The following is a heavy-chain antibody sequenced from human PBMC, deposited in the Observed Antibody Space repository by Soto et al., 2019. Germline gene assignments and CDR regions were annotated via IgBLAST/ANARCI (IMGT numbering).Heavy chain of an antibody. D-gene: IGHD3-22*01. CDR3: ARGSPYYYDSSVYTLYYYYGMDV. J-gene: IGHJ6*02. CDR1: GYTFTGYY. Sequence: ASVKVSCKASGYTFTGYYMHWVRQAPGQGLEWMGWINPNSGGTNYAQKFQGWVTMTRDTSISTAYMELSRLRSDDTAVYYCARGSPYYYDSSVYTLYYYYGMDVWGQGTTVTVSS. CDR2: INPNSGGT. V-gene: IGHV1-2*04.